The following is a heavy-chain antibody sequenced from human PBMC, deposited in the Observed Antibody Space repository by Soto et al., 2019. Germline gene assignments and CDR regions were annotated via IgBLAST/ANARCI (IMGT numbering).Heavy chain of an antibody. CDR2: INHSGST. V-gene: IGHV4-34*01. D-gene: IGHD1-1*01. CDR1: GGSFSGYY. Sequence: SETLSLTCAVYGGSFSGYYWSWIRQPPGKGLEWIGEINHSGSTNYNPSLKSRVTISVDTSKNQFSLKLSSVTAEDTAVYYCARDGNWRLDYWGQGVLVTVSS. CDR3: ARDGNWRLDY. J-gene: IGHJ4*02.